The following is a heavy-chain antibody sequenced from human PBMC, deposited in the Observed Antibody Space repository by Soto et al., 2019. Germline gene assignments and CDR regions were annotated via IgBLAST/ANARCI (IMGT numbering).Heavy chain of an antibody. D-gene: IGHD3-10*01. CDR3: ASIWFGEPENYYYYYGMDV. CDR2: ISSSGSTI. V-gene: IGHV3-48*03. Sequence: PGGSLRLSCAASGFTFSSYEMNWVRQAPGEGLEWVSYISSSGSTIYYADSVKGRFTISRDNAKNSLYLQMNSLRGADTAVYYCASIWFGEPENYYYYYGMDVWGQGTTVTVSS. CDR1: GFTFSSYE. J-gene: IGHJ6*02.